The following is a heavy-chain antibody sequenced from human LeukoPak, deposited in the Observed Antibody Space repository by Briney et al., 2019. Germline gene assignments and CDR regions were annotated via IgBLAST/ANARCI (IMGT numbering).Heavy chain of an antibody. CDR3: GLRVGSSSWSFDY. Sequence: PGGSLRLSCAASGFTFSSYAMSWVRQAPGKGLEWVSAISGSGGSTYYADSMKGRFTISRDNSKNTLYLQMNSLRAEDTAVYYCGLRVGSSSWSFDYWGQGTLVTVSS. D-gene: IGHD6-13*01. CDR1: GFTFSSYA. J-gene: IGHJ4*02. V-gene: IGHV3-23*01. CDR2: ISGSGGST.